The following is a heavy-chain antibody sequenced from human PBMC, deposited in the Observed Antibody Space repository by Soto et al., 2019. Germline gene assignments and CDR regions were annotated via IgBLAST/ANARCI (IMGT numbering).Heavy chain of an antibody. CDR3: ARDGNSGYDWDYYYGMDV. J-gene: IGHJ6*02. CDR2: TSYDGSNT. Sequence: QVQLVESGGGVVQPGRSLRLSCAASGFTFSSFAMHWVRQAPGKGLEWVAVTSYDGSNTYYADSVKGRFTISRDNSKNALYLHMNSRRAEDTAVYYCARDGNSGYDWDYYYGMDVWGQGTTVTVSS. V-gene: IGHV3-30*01. D-gene: IGHD5-12*01. CDR1: GFTFSSFA.